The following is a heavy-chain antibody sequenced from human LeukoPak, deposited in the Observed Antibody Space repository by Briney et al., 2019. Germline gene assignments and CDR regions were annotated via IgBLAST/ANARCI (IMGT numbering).Heavy chain of an antibody. CDR1: GGSISSYY. J-gene: IGHJ5*02. Sequence: SETLSLTCTVSGGSISSYYWSWIRQPAGKGLEWIGRIYTSGSTNYNPSLKSRVTISVDTSKSQFSLKLTSVTAADTAVYYCARDRGSGTLNNWFDPWGQGTLVTVSS. V-gene: IGHV4-4*07. CDR2: IYTSGST. D-gene: IGHD3-10*01. CDR3: ARDRGSGTLNNWFDP.